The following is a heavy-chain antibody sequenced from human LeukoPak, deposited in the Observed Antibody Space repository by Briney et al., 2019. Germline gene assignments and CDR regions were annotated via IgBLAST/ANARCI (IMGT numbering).Heavy chain of an antibody. CDR2: IYPGDSDS. D-gene: IGHD3-10*02. J-gene: IGHJ3*02. CDR3: ASRRRVQGAFYI. V-gene: IGHV5-51*01. CDR1: GYTSTGYW. Sequence: GESLNTSLQASGYTSTGYWLFWERQMPGKGPEWMGIIYPGDSDSRFSPSFRGQVTSSADKSISTAYLQWSSLKASDTAMSYCASRRRVQGAFYIWGERTMVTVSS.